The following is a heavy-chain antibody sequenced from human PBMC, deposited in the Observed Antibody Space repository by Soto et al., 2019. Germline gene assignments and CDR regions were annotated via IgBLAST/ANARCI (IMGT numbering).Heavy chain of an antibody. D-gene: IGHD6-6*01. CDR2: IYYSGST. V-gene: IGHV4-59*03. Sequence: PSETLSLTCTVSGGSISSYYWSWIRQPPGKGLEWIGYIYYSGSTNYNPSLKSRVTISVDTSTSTAYMELSSLRSEDTAVYYCAAQYSSSPRRNWFDPWGQGTLVTVSS. J-gene: IGHJ5*02. CDR3: AAQYSSSPRRNWFDP. CDR1: GGSISSYY.